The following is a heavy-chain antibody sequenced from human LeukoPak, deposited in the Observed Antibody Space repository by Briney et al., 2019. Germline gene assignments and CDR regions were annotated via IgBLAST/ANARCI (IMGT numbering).Heavy chain of an antibody. V-gene: IGHV4-59*01. Sequence: SETLSLTCTVSGGSISSYYWSWIRQPPGKGLEWIGYIYYSGSTNYNPSLKSRVTISVDTSKNQFSLKLSSVTAADTAVYYCAREWGGYEWNFDYWGQGTLVTVSS. CDR2: IYYSGST. CDR1: GGSISSYY. D-gene: IGHD5-12*01. CDR3: AREWGGYEWNFDY. J-gene: IGHJ4*02.